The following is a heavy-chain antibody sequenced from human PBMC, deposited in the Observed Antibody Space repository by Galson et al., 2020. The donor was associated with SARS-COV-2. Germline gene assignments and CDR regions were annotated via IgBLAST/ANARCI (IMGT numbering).Heavy chain of an antibody. D-gene: IGHD3-3*01. Sequence: SETLSLTCTVSGGSISSSSYYWGWIRQPPGKGLEWIGSIYYSGSTYYNPSLKSRVTISVDTSKNQFSLKLSSVTAADTAVYYCARRPLGDYYYMDVWGKGTTVTVSS. CDR3: ARRPLGDYYYMDV. V-gene: IGHV4-39*01. CDR1: GGSISSSSYY. J-gene: IGHJ6*03. CDR2: IYYSGST.